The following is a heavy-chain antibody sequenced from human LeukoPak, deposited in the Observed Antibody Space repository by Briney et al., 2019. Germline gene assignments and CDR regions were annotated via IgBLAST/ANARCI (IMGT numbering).Heavy chain of an antibody. CDR3: ARLRGSSVYYFDNCFDH. Sequence: GGSLRLSCAASGFTFSSYPMSWVRQAPGKGLEWVSSIRASGDNTYDAHTVKGRFTISRDTSKTTLHRQMRSLRAEDTAVYYCARLRGSSVYYFDNCFDHWGQGTLVTVSS. CDR1: GFTFSSYP. CDR2: IRASGDNT. D-gene: IGHD3-22*01. J-gene: IGHJ5*02. V-gene: IGHV3-23*01.